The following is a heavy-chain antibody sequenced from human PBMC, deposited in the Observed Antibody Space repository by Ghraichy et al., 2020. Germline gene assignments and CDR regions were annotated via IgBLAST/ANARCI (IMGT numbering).Heavy chain of an antibody. J-gene: IGHJ6*02. Sequence: ASVKVSCKASGYTFTSYGISWVRQAPGQGLEWMGWISAYNGNTNYAQKLQGRVTMTTDTSTSTAYMELRSLRSDDTAVYYCARLRIAAAGTGSYYYYGMDVWGQGTTVTVSS. CDR2: ISAYNGNT. CDR3: ARLRIAAAGTGSYYYYGMDV. V-gene: IGHV1-18*01. D-gene: IGHD6-13*01. CDR1: GYTFTSYG.